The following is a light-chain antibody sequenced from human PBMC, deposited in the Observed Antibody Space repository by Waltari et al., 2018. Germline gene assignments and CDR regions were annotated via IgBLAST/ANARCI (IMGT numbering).Light chain of an antibody. CDR3: SSYAGTYTGV. Sequence: QSALTQLRSVSESPGQSVTISCPGTSSDVGGYNSISWYHHHPGQAPKLNIDDVTKRPAWVPDRFFASKSVNTASLTISGLRAEDEADYYCSSYAGTYTGVFGGGTKLTVL. J-gene: IGLJ3*02. CDR2: DVT. V-gene: IGLV2-11*01. CDR1: SSDVGGYNS.